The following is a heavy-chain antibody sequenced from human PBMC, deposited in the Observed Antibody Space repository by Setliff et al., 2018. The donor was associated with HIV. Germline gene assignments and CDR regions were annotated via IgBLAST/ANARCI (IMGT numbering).Heavy chain of an antibody. V-gene: IGHV3-23*01. Sequence: GGSLRLSCAASGFTFSTYAMSWVRQAPGKGLEWVAAISGSGGGTYYADSVKGRFTISRDNSKNTLYLRMNSLRVEDTAIYYCAKDPYSGTFTLYYFDYWGQGTLVTVSS. CDR1: GFTFSTYA. J-gene: IGHJ4*02. D-gene: IGHD1-26*01. CDR3: AKDPYSGTFTLYYFDY. CDR2: ISGSGGGT.